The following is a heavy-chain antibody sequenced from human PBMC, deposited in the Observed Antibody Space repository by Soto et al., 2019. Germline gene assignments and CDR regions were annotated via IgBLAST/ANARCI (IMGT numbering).Heavy chain of an antibody. Sequence: QVQLVQSGAEVKKPGDSVKVSCSASGYTFTHFYITWVRQAPGQGLEWMGAISPHNFNTNFAQKFQGRVTLTTDTSTSTAHMELRSLRSDDTAVYYCARDGGGYDFLNGYYKAHQFDHWGKGVLVTLSS. CDR3: ARDGGGYDFLNGYYKAHQFDH. V-gene: IGHV1-18*01. D-gene: IGHD3-9*01. J-gene: IGHJ4*02. CDR1: GYTFTHFY. CDR2: ISPHNFNT.